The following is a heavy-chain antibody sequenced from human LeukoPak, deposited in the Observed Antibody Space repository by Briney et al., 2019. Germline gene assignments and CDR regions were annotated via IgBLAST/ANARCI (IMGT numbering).Heavy chain of an antibody. D-gene: IGHD5-12*01. Sequence: GASVKVSCKASGYTFTTYYVHWVRQAPGQGLEWMGIINPSGGSTSYAQKFQGRVTMTRDMSTSTVYMELSSLRSEDTAVYYCASVLIRPSGYAPNWFDPWGQGTLVTVSS. CDR1: GYTFTTYY. CDR2: INPSGGST. CDR3: ASVLIRPSGYAPNWFDP. V-gene: IGHV1-46*01. J-gene: IGHJ5*02.